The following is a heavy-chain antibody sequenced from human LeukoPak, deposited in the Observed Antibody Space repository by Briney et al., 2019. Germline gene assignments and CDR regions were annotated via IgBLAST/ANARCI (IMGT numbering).Heavy chain of an antibody. V-gene: IGHV3-30*03. CDR3: ARSAAAGTSRWFDP. D-gene: IGHD6-13*01. Sequence: PGGSLRLSCAASGFTFSSYGMHWVRQAPGKGLDWVAVISNDGSNKYYADSVKGRFTISRDNSKNTLYLQMNSLRAEDTAVYYCARSAAAGTSRWFDPWGQGTLVTVSS. CDR1: GFTFSSYG. CDR2: ISNDGSNK. J-gene: IGHJ5*02.